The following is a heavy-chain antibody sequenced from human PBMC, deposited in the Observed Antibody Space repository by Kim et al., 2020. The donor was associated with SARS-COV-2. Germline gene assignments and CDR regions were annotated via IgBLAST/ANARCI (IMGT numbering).Heavy chain of an antibody. J-gene: IGHJ6*02. CDR2: INAGNGNT. Sequence: ASVKVSCKASGYTFTSYAMHWVRQAPGQRLEWMGWINAGNGNTKYSQKFQGRVTITRDTSASTAYMELSSLRSEDTAVYYCARVGVNRGYYDSSGYSYYYYGVVVWGQGTTVTVSS. CDR3: ARVGVNRGYYDSSGYSYYYYGVVV. D-gene: IGHD3-22*01. V-gene: IGHV1-3*01. CDR1: GYTFTSYA.